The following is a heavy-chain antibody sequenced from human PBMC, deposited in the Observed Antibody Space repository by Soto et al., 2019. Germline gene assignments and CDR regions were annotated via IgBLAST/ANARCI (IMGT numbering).Heavy chain of an antibody. Sequence: QVQLVQSGAEVKQPGASVKLSCKASGYSFSAYPMHWVRQAPGQSLEWMGWIDTGNGNTRYSQMFQGRVTITRDTSASTSYMELSSLRSEDTAVYYSSKESCSGGTCYSGDYWGQGTLVTVSS. CDR3: SKESCSGGTCYSGDY. V-gene: IGHV1-3*04. J-gene: IGHJ4*02. CDR1: GYSFSAYP. D-gene: IGHD2-15*01. CDR2: IDTGNGNT.